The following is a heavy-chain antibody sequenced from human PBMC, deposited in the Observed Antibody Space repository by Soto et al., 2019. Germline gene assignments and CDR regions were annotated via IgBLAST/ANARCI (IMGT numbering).Heavy chain of an antibody. D-gene: IGHD2-21*01. CDR1: GGSISSYY. J-gene: IGHJ3*02. CDR3: ARDLAGVVMMAFDI. V-gene: IGHV4-59*01. CDR2: IYYSGST. Sequence: SETLSLTCTVSGGSISSYYWSWIRQPPGKGLEWIGYIYYSGSTNYNPSLKSRVTISVDTSKNQFSLKLSSVTAADTAVYYCARDLAGVVMMAFDIWGQGTMVTVSS.